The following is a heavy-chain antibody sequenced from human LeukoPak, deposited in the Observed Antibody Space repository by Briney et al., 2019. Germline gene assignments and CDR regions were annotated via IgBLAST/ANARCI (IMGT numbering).Heavy chain of an antibody. D-gene: IGHD1-26*01. CDR3: AKDSGSFHDAFDI. CDR1: GFTFSSYG. J-gene: IGHJ3*02. Sequence: GGSLRLSCAASGFTFSSYGMHWVRQAPGKGLEWMAVISYDGSNKYYSDSVKGRFSISRDNSKNTLYLQMNSLRAEDTAVYYCAKDSGSFHDAFDIWGQGTMVTVSS. CDR2: ISYDGSNK. V-gene: IGHV3-30*18.